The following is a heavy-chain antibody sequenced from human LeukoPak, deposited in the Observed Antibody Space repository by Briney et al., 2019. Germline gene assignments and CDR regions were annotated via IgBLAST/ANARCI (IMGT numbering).Heavy chain of an antibody. Sequence: SETLSLTCAVSGYSISSGYYWGWIRQPPGKGLEWIGSIYHSGSTYYNPSPKSRVTISVDTSKNQFSLKLSSVTAADTAVYYCALGHQVRDWFDPWGQGTLVTVSS. V-gene: IGHV4-38-2*01. CDR1: GYSISSGYY. J-gene: IGHJ5*02. D-gene: IGHD2-2*01. CDR3: ALGHQVRDWFDP. CDR2: IYHSGST.